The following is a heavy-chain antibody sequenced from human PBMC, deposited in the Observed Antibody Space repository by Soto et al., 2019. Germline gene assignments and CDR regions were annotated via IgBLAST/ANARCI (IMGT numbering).Heavy chain of an antibody. V-gene: IGHV4-34*01. CDR1: GGSFSGYY. D-gene: IGHD2-2*02. J-gene: IGHJ6*02. CDR2: INHSGST. Sequence: SETLSLTCAVYGGSFSGYYWGWIRQPPGKGLEWIGEINHSGSTNYNPSLKSRVTISVDTSKNKFSLKLSAVTAADTAVYYCARWVPAAILTPRGGMDVWGQGTTVTVSS. CDR3: ARWVPAAILTPRGGMDV.